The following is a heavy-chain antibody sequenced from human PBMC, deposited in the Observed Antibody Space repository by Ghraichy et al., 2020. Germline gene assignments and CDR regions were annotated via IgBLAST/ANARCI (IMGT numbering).Heavy chain of an antibody. Sequence: SETLSLTCAVSGGSISSGAYYWCWIRQRPGKGLEWIGCIHYSGRTYYKPSLKSRVTISVDTSKNEFSLKVTSVTAADTAVYFGARDAYYSHRGAYGMDVWGQGTTVTVSS. CDR2: IHYSGRT. CDR3: ARDAYYSHRGAYGMDV. D-gene: IGHD3-22*01. CDR1: GGSISSGAYY. V-gene: IGHV4-31*11. J-gene: IGHJ6*02.